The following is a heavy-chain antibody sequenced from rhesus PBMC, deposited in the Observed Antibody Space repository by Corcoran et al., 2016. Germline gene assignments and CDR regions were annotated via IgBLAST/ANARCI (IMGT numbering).Heavy chain of an antibody. CDR2: ILGAGGQT. Sequence: QVQLQESGPGLVKPSETLSPTCGVSGGSITNKYWGWVRQSPGKGLEWIGSILGAGGQTNHNPSLKSRVTISTSTSKHQFSLELSSVTAADTAIYYCARYRYSYSFDFWGQGVLVTVSS. J-gene: IGHJ4*01. V-gene: IGHV4-160*01. CDR3: ARYRYSYSFDF. CDR1: GGSITNKY. D-gene: IGHD5-12*01.